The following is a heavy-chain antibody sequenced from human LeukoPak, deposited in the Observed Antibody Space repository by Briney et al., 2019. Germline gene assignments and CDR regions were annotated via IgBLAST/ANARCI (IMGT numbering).Heavy chain of an antibody. V-gene: IGHV3-21*01. CDR1: GFTFSSYS. CDR2: ISSSSSYI. D-gene: IGHD5-18*01. J-gene: IGHJ6*04. Sequence: GGSLRLSCAASGFTFSSYSMNWVRQAPGKGLEWVSSISSSSSYIYYADSVKGRFTISRDNAKNSLYLQMNSLRAEDTAVYYCARDRMDTLDGMDVWGIGTTVTVSS. CDR3: ARDRMDTLDGMDV.